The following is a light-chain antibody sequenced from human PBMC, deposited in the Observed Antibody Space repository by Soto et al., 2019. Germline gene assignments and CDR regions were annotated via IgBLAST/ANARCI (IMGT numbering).Light chain of an antibody. V-gene: IGKV3-15*01. CDR3: QQYGSSPRT. CDR1: QSVSSN. CDR2: GAS. J-gene: IGKJ1*01. Sequence: EILMTQSPATXSLSPCGXAXLXFMASQSVSSNLAWYQQKPGQAPRLLIYGASTRATGIPARFSGSGSGTDFTLTISSLEPEDFAVYYCQQYGSSPRTFGQGTKVDIK.